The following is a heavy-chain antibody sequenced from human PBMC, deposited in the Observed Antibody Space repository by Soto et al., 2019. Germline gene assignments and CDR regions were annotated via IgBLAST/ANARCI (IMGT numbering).Heavy chain of an antibody. D-gene: IGHD1-1*01. CDR2: ISAYNGNT. CDR3: ARRLATTTGPGAFDI. V-gene: IGHV1-18*01. Sequence: ASVKVSCKASGYTFTSYGISWERQAPGQGLEWMGWISAYNGNTNYAQKLQGRVTMTTDTSTSTAYMELRSLRSEDTAVYYCARRLATTTGPGAFDIWGQGTMVTVSS. J-gene: IGHJ3*02. CDR1: GYTFTSYG.